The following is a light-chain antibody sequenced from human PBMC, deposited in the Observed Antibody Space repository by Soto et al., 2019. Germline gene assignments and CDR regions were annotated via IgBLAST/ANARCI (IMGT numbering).Light chain of an antibody. Sequence: AIRMTQSPSSFSASTGDRVTITCRASQGISSYLACYQQKPGKAPKLLIYAASTLQSGVPPRFSGSGSGTDFTLTIICLQSEEFATYCYQQYYSYPLTFGGGTKVEIK. CDR1: QGISSY. J-gene: IGKJ4*01. CDR2: AAS. V-gene: IGKV1-8*01. CDR3: QQYYSYPLT.